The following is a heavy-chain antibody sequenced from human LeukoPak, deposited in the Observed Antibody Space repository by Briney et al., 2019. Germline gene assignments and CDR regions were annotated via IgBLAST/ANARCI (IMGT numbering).Heavy chain of an antibody. V-gene: IGHV3-7*01. J-gene: IGHJ4*02. CDR2: IESNGGDK. Sequence: SGGSLRLSCAASGFSFSIYWMSWIRQTPGKGLEYVANIESNGGDKYYVDSVKGRFTISRDNAKNSLYLQVNSLRAEDTAVYYCASAVRGSSVDYWGQGTLVTVSS. CDR1: GFSFSIYW. D-gene: IGHD3-10*01. CDR3: ASAVRGSSVDY.